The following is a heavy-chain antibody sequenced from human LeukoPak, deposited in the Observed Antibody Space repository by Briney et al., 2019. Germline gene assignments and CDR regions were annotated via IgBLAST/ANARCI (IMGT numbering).Heavy chain of an antibody. D-gene: IGHD4-17*01. J-gene: IGHJ4*02. CDR1: GFTFSSYG. V-gene: IGHV3-30*02. CDR2: IRYDGTNK. Sequence: GGSLRLSCAASGFTFSSYGMHWVRQAPGKGLEWVAFIRYDGTNKDYADSVKGRFSISRDNAKNSLYLQMNSLRAEDTAVYYCAREDATALDYWGQGTLVTVSS. CDR3: AREDATALDY.